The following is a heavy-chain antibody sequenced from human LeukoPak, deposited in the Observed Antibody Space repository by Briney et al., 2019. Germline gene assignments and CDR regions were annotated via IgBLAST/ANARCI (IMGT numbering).Heavy chain of an antibody. Sequence: GASVKVSFKASGGTFSSCAISWVRQAPGHGLEWMGGIIPIFRTANYAQKFQGRVTITTDEFTRTAYMELSSLRSEDTAVYYCATDERVYGNHKSYYYYYMDVWGKGTTVTVSS. V-gene: IGHV1-69*05. CDR3: ATDERVYGNHKSYYYYYMDV. J-gene: IGHJ6*03. D-gene: IGHD2-8*01. CDR1: GGTFSSCA. CDR2: IIPIFRTA.